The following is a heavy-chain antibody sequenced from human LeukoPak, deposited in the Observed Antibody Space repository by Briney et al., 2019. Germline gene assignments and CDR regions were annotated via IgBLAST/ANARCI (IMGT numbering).Heavy chain of an antibody. CDR2: ISSSSSYI. J-gene: IGHJ4*02. D-gene: IGHD6-13*01. V-gene: IGHV3-21*01. CDR3: AGSIGWTSSSWYLDC. Sequence: PGGSLRLSCAASGFTFSSYSMNWVRQAPGKGLEWVSSISSSSSYIYYADSVKGRFTISRDNAKNSLYLQMNSLRAEDTAVYYCAGSIGWTSSSWYLDCWGQGTLVTVSS. CDR1: GFTFSSYS.